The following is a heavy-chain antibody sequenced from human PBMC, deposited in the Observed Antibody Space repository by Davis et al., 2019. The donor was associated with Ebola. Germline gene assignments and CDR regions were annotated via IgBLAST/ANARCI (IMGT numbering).Heavy chain of an antibody. D-gene: IGHD4-11*01. Sequence: GESLKISCAASGFTFSSYAMSWVRQAPGKGLEWVSAISGSGGSTYYADSVKGRFTISRDNSKNTLYLQMNSLRAEDTAVYYCAKDGDDYSISGWFDPWGQGTLVTVSS. CDR2: ISGSGGST. J-gene: IGHJ5*02. CDR1: GFTFSSYA. CDR3: AKDGDDYSISGWFDP. V-gene: IGHV3-23*01.